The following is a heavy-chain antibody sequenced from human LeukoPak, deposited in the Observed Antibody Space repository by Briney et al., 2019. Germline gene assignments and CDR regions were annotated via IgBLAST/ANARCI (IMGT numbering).Heavy chain of an antibody. CDR3: ARDRSGWQPFDY. V-gene: IGHV3-7*01. CDR1: GFTFSSYW. Sequence: GGSLRLSCAASGFTFSSYWMSWVGQAPGKGLEWVANIKQDGSEEYYVDSVKGRFTISRDNAKNSLYLQMNSLRAEDTAVYYCARDRSGWQPFDYWGQGTLVTVSS. D-gene: IGHD6-19*01. J-gene: IGHJ4*02. CDR2: IKQDGSEE.